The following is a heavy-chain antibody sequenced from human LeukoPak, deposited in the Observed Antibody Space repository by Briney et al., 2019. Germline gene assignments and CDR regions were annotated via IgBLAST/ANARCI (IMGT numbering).Heavy chain of an antibody. J-gene: IGHJ4*01. CDR1: GFTFSSYE. CDR2: VSSTGSST. V-gene: IGHV3-48*03. CDR3: ARDPDPGVLSY. Sequence: GGSLRLSCAATGFTFSSYEMYWARQAPGKGLEWLAYVSSTGSSTSYADSVKGRFTISRDNAKDSLYLQMNSLRAEDTAVYYCARDPDPGVLSYWGQGTLVTVSS. D-gene: IGHD2/OR15-2a*01.